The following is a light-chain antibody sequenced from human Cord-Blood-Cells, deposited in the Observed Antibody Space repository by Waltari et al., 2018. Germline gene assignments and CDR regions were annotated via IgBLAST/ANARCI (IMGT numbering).Light chain of an antibody. V-gene: IGKV1-39*01. Sequence: DIQMTPPPPSLSASVGDRVTITCRASQSISSYLNWYQQKPGKAPKLLIYAASSLQSGVPSRFSGSGSGTDFTLTISSLQPEDFATYYCQQSYSTPLTFGGGTKVEIK. CDR1: QSISSY. J-gene: IGKJ4*01. CDR2: AAS. CDR3: QQSYSTPLT.